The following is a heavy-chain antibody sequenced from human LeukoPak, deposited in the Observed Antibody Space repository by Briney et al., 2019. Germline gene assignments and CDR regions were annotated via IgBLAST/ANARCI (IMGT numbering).Heavy chain of an antibody. Sequence: GGSLRLSCAASGFSFSTSAMSWVRQAPGKGLEWVSIFSGNGGVTYYADSVRGRFTISRDNSKNTLYLEMNSLRVEDTAVYYCAKSRYCTGGSCFSWGSSDLWGRGTLVTVSS. CDR2: FSGNGGVT. J-gene: IGHJ2*01. D-gene: IGHD2-15*01. CDR3: AKSRYCTGGSCFSWGSSDL. CDR1: GFSFSTSA. V-gene: IGHV3-23*01.